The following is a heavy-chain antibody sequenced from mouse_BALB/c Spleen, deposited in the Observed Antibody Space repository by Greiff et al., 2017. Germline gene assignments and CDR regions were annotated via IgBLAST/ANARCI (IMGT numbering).Heavy chain of an antibody. CDR2: IWGDGST. CDR3: ASLYYGNYDAMDY. Sequence: QVQLKESGPGLVAPSQSLSITCTVSGFSLTGYGVNWVRQPPGKGLEWLGMIWGDGSTDYNSALKSRLSISKDNSKSQVFLKMNSLQTDDTARYYCASLYYGNYDAMDYWGQGTSVTVSS. J-gene: IGHJ4*01. V-gene: IGHV2-6-7*01. CDR1: GFSLTGYG. D-gene: IGHD2-1*01.